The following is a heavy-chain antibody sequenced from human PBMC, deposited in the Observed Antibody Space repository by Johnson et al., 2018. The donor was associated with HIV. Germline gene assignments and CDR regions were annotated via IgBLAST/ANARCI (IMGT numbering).Heavy chain of an antibody. CDR1: GFTFSNAW. J-gene: IGHJ3*02. CDR3: TTDISSAGARPRDAFDI. Sequence: EVQLVESGGGLVKPGGSLRLSCAASGFTFSNAWMSWVRQAPGKGLEWVGRIKSKTDGGTTDYAAPVKGRFTISRDDSKNTLYLQMNSLKTEDTAVYYCTTDISSAGARPRDAFDIWGQGTMVTVSS. CDR2: IKSKTDGGTT. D-gene: IGHD1-26*01. V-gene: IGHV3-15*01.